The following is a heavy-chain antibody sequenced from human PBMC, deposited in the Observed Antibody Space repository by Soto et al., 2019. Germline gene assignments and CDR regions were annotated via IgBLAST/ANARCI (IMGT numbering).Heavy chain of an antibody. CDR1: GFAFSSYA. CDR2: ISGSGGST. D-gene: IGHD2-21*02. Sequence: GGSLRLSCAASGFAFSSYAMSWVRQAPGKGLEWVSAISGSGGSTYYADSVKGRFTISRDNSKNTLYLQMNSLRAEDTAVYYCAKDKSIVVVTAILPARAFDIWGQGTMVTVSS. CDR3: AKDKSIVVVTAILPARAFDI. J-gene: IGHJ3*02. V-gene: IGHV3-23*01.